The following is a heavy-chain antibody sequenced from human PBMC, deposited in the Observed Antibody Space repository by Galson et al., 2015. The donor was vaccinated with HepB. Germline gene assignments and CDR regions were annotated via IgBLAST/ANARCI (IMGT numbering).Heavy chain of an antibody. J-gene: IGHJ5*02. CDR2: IYWNDDK. CDR3: AWSILRGVTRWFDP. Sequence: PALVKPTQTLTLTCTFSGFSLSTSGVGVGWVRQPPGKALEWLALIYWNDDKRYSPSLKSRLTISKDTSKNQVVLTMTNMDPVDTATYYCAWSILRGVTRWFDPWGQGTLVTVSS. D-gene: IGHD3-10*01. V-gene: IGHV2-5*01. CDR1: GFSLSTSGVG.